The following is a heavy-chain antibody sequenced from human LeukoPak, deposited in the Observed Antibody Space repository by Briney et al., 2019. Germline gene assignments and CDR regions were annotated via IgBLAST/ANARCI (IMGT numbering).Heavy chain of an antibody. CDR3: ARRPISVLDAFDI. V-gene: IGHV4-39*01. J-gene: IGHJ3*02. D-gene: IGHD5/OR15-5a*01. CDR1: GGSISSGSYY. CDR2: IYYSGST. Sequence: SETLSLTCPASGGSISSGSYYWGWIRHPPGKGLEWIGSIYYSGSTYYNPSLKSRVTISVDTSKNQFSLKLSSVTAADTAVYYCARRPISVLDAFDIWGQGAMVTVSS.